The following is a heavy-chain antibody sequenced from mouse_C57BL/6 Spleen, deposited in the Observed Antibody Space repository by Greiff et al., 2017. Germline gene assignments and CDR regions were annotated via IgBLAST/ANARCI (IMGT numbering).Heavy chain of an antibody. Sequence: EVQLVESGGGLVQPGGSLKLSCAASGFTFSDYYMYWVRQTPEKRLEWVAYISNGGGSTYYPDTVKGRFTISRDNAKNTLYLQMSRLKSEDTAMYYCARHAGNAMDYWGQGTSVTVSS. V-gene: IGHV5-12*01. CDR2: ISNGGGST. J-gene: IGHJ4*01. CDR1: GFTFSDYY. D-gene: IGHD4-1*01. CDR3: ARHAGNAMDY.